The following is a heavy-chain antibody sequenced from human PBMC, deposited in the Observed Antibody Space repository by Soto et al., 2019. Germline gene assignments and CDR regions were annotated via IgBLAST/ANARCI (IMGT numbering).Heavy chain of an antibody. J-gene: IGHJ4*02. CDR2: VYNSGST. V-gene: IGHV4-59*02. CDR3: ARIPYSSAYFED. D-gene: IGHD6-19*01. Sequence: SETLSLTCSVSGFSVSSTYWGWVRQSPGKGLEWIGYVYNSGSTIYSPSLKSRITISMDPSKNQFSLRLRSVTAADTAVYYCARIPYSSAYFEDWCQGKLVTVSS. CDR1: GFSVSSTY.